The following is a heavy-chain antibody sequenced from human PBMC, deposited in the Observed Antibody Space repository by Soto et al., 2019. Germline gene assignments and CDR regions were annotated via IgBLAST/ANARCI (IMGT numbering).Heavy chain of an antibody. D-gene: IGHD3-16*02. J-gene: IGHJ4*02. CDR3: ARDSLREMITFGGVILIPQNDY. Sequence: GGSLRLSGAAAEFTFSSDWMSWVRQAPGKGLEWVANIKQDGSEKYYVDSVKGRFTISRDNAKNSLYLQMNSLRAEDTAVYYCARDSLREMITFGGVILIPQNDYWGQGTLVTVSS. V-gene: IGHV3-7*01. CDR2: IKQDGSEK. CDR1: EFTFSSDW.